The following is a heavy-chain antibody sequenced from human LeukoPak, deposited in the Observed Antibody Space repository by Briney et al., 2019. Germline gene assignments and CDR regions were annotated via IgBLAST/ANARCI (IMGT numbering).Heavy chain of an antibody. CDR3: ARTGTYCSGGSCYWGYYYYGMDV. Sequence: AASVTVSCKASGGTFSSYAISWVRQAPGQGLEWMGRIIPIFGIANYAQKFQGRVTITADKYTSTAYMELSSLRSEDTAVYYCARTGTYCSGGSCYWGYYYYGMDVWGQGTTVTVSS. CDR2: IIPIFGIA. V-gene: IGHV1-69*04. CDR1: GGTFSSYA. D-gene: IGHD2-15*01. J-gene: IGHJ6*02.